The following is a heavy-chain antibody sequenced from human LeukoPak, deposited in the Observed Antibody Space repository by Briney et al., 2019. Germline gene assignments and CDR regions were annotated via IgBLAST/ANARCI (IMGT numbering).Heavy chain of an antibody. D-gene: IGHD6-13*01. CDR2: INQDESEK. V-gene: IGHV3-7*03. CDR3: ARDLWAQQEGDGFDI. Sequence: GGSLRLSCAASGFTFSKYWMSWVSQAPGKGLEWVANINQDESEKKYVESAKGRFTISRDNTKNSLYLEMNSLTAEDTALYYCARDLWAQQEGDGFDIWGQGTMVTVSS. CDR1: GFTFSKYW. J-gene: IGHJ3*02.